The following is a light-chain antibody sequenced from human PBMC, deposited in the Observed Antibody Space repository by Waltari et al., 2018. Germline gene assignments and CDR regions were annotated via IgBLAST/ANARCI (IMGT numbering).Light chain of an antibody. J-gene: IGLJ3*02. V-gene: IGLV1-47*01. Sequence: QSVLTQPPSASGTPGQRVTISCSGSTSNIGSNYVYWYQQVPGTAPKSLIYRNDQRPSGVPDRFSGSKSGTSASLAISGLRSEDEADYYCTAWDDSLSGQVFGGGTKLTVL. CDR3: TAWDDSLSGQV. CDR1: TSNIGSNY. CDR2: RND.